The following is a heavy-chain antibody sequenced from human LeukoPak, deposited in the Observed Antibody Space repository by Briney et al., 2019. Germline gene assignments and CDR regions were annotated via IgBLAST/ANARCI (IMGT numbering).Heavy chain of an antibody. J-gene: IGHJ5*02. V-gene: IGHV4-4*07. CDR3: ARTIPRYYYGSSGYNYNWFDP. CDR1: GGSISSYY. D-gene: IGHD3-22*01. Sequence: SETLSLTCTVSGGSISSYYWSWIRQPAGKGLEWIGRIYTSGSTNYNPSLKSRVTMSVDTSKNQFSLKLSSVTAADTAVYYCARTIPRYYYGSSGYNYNWFDPWGQGTLVTISS. CDR2: IYTSGST.